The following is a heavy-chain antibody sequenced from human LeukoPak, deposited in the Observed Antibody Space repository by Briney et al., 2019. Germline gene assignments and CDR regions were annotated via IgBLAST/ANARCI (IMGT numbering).Heavy chain of an antibody. V-gene: IGHV3-30-3*01. D-gene: IGHD2-21*01. CDR3: ARDVAGDY. Sequence: GGSLRLSCAASGFTFSSYAMSWVRQAPGKGLEWVAVISYDGSNKYYADSVKGRFTISRDNSKNTLYLQMNSLRAEDTAVYYCARDVAGDYWGQGTLVTVSS. J-gene: IGHJ4*02. CDR1: GFTFSSYA. CDR2: ISYDGSNK.